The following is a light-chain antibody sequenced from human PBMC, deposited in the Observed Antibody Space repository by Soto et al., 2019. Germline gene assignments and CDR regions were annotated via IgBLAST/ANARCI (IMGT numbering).Light chain of an antibody. V-gene: IGLV1-47*01. CDR1: TSNIGSNY. CDR2: RDN. J-gene: IGLJ2*01. Sequence: QSVLTQSPSVSGTPGQSVTIFCSGSTSNIGSNYVSWYQHLPGTAPKLLISRDNQRPAGVPDRFSGSKSGTSASLAISGLRSGDEGDYYCAAWDDRLNVVFGGGTKVTVL. CDR3: AAWDDRLNVV.